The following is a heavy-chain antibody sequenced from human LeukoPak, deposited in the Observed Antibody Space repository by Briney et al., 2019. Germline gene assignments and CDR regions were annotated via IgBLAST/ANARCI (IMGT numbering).Heavy chain of an antibody. V-gene: IGHV3-21*01. D-gene: IGHD2-15*01. Sequence: GGSLRLSCAASGFTFRSFSMNWVRQPPGKGLEWVSSISSSSIYMNYADSLKGRFSISRDNAKNLLYLQMNTLRAEDTAVYYCARVQCSGGRCNDAFDIWGQGTMVTVSS. CDR1: GFTFRSFS. CDR3: ARVQCSGGRCNDAFDI. CDR2: ISSSSIYM. J-gene: IGHJ3*02.